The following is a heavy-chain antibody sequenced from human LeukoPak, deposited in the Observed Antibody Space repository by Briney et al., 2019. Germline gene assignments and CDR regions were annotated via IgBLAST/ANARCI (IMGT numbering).Heavy chain of an antibody. D-gene: IGHD3-22*01. CDR2: INPNSGGT. CDR3: ARNGVVVAKTLDY. J-gene: IGHJ4*02. V-gene: IGHV1-2*02. Sequence: ASVKVSCKASGYTFTGYYMHWVRQAPGQGLEWMGWINPNSGGTNYAQKFQGRVTLTRDTSISTAYMELSSLRSDDTAVYYCARNGVVVAKTLDYWGQGTLVTVSS. CDR1: GYTFTGYY.